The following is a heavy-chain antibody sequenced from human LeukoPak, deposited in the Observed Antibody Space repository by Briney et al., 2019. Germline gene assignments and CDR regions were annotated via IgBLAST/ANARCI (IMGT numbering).Heavy chain of an antibody. Sequence: GRSLRLSCAASGFTFSSYGMHWVRQAPGKGLEWVAVIWYDGSNKYYADSVKGRFTISRDNSKNTLYLQMNSLRAEDTAVYYCARVAANLTSSGYLYYFDYWGQGTLVTVSS. CDR1: GFTFSSYG. CDR3: ARVAANLTSSGYLYYFDY. J-gene: IGHJ4*02. CDR2: IWYDGSNK. V-gene: IGHV3-33*01. D-gene: IGHD3-22*01.